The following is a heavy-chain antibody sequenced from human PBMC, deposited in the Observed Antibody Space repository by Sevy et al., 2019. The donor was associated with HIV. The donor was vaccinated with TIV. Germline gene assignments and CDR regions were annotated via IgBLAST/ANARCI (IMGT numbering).Heavy chain of an antibody. D-gene: IGHD5-12*01. Sequence: SETLYLTCAVYGESVSSSYWTWIRHPPGGGLDWVGEVDHSGGTSYNPSLKSRATVSLDTSKRQFSLKLNSVTAADTAVYFCARGRSPKRLPLLYSGYDHMTAHFFDYWGQGALVTVSS. CDR3: ARGRSPKRLPLLYSGYDHMTAHFFDY. J-gene: IGHJ4*02. V-gene: IGHV4-34*01. CDR1: GESVSSSY. CDR2: VDHSGGT.